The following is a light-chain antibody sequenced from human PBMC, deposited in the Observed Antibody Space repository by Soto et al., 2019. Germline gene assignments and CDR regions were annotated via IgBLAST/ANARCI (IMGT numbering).Light chain of an antibody. Sequence: MTQSPATLSVSPGEGATLSCRASQSVSSYLAWYQQKPGKAPRLLIYDASNRATGIIPARLSGSGSGTDFTLTLSSIEPEDFAVYYCQQRAGSSTFGHGTRLEIK. CDR3: QQRAGSST. V-gene: IGKV3-11*01. CDR1: QSVSSY. J-gene: IGKJ5*01. CDR2: DAS.